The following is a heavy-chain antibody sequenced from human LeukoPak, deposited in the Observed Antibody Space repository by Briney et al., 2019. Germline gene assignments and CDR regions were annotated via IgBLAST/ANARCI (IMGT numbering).Heavy chain of an antibody. J-gene: IGHJ4*02. CDR3: ARAAGYSSSWFHPVDY. CDR1: GFTFSSYE. V-gene: IGHV3-33*08. D-gene: IGHD6-13*01. CDR2: IWYDGSNK. Sequence: PGGSLRLSCAASGFTFSSYEMNWVRQAPGKGLEWVAVIWYDGSNKYYADSVKGRFTISRDNSKNTLYLQMNSLRAEDTAVYYCARAAGYSSSWFHPVDYWGQGTLVTVSS.